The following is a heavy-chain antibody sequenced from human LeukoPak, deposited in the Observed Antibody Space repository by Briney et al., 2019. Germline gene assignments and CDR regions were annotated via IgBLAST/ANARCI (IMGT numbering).Heavy chain of an antibody. CDR1: GFSVRSNY. J-gene: IGHJ3*02. CDR3: ARQRDGYNSDPFDI. CDR2: IYTGDRT. Sequence: GGSLRLSCAASGFSVRSNYVSWVRQAPGKGLEWVSVIYTGDRTDYADPVKGRFTVSRDNSKNTMYLQMNSLKTEDTALCYCARQRDGYNSDPFDIRGQGTMVTVFS. V-gene: IGHV3-66*02. D-gene: IGHD5-24*01.